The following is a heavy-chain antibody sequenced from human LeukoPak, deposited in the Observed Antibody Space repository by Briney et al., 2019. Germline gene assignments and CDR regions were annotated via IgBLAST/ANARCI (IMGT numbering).Heavy chain of an antibody. CDR2: IYTSGSA. V-gene: IGHV4-4*07. J-gene: IGHJ4*02. CDR1: GGSISSYY. D-gene: IGHD3-22*01. Sequence: SETLSLTCTVSGGSISSYYWSWIRQPAGKGLEWIGRIYTSGSANYNPSLKSRVTMSVDTSKNQFSLKLSSVTAADTAVYYCARDGYYYDSSGYGLDYWGQGTLVTVSS. CDR3: ARDGYYYDSSGYGLDY.